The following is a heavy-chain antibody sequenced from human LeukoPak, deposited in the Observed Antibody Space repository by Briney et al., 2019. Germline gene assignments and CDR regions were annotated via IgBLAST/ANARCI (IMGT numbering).Heavy chain of an antibody. V-gene: IGHV3-30-3*01. CDR2: IAYDGGNK. CDR3: ARDSSPWYYYDRSGSNGFDP. Sequence: PGGSLRLSCAASGFTFSSYAIHWVRQAPGKGLEWVAVIAYDGGNKYYADSVKGRFTISRDNSKNTLSLQMNSLRAEDTAVYYCARDSSPWYYYDRSGSNGFDPWGQGTLVTVSS. J-gene: IGHJ5*02. CDR1: GFTFSSYA. D-gene: IGHD3-22*01.